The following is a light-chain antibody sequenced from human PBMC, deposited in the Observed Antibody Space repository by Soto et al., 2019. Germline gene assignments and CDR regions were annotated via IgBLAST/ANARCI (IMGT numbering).Light chain of an antibody. CDR3: NSYSSSKTHV. V-gene: IGLV2-14*01. CDR1: SRDVGAYDF. Sequence: QSVLTQPASLSGSPGQSITLSFTGNSRDVGAYDFVSWHQQHPGKAPKLMIYDVSNRPSGVSNRFSGSKSGNTASLTISWLQAEDEADYYCNSYSSSKTHVFGTGTKVTVL. J-gene: IGLJ1*01. CDR2: DVS.